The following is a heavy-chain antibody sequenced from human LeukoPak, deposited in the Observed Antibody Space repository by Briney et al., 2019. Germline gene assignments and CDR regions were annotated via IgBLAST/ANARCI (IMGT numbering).Heavy chain of an antibody. J-gene: IGHJ1*01. V-gene: IGHV3-15*01. Sequence: GGSLRLSCAASGFTFSNAWMSWVRRAPGKGLEWVGRIKSKTDGGTTDYAAPVKGRFTISRDDSKNTLYLQMNSLKTEDTAVYYCTTDPQWLRVYAEYLQHWGQGTLVTVSS. CDR3: TTDPQWLRVYAEYLQH. CDR1: GFTFSNAW. CDR2: IKSKTDGGTT. D-gene: IGHD6-19*01.